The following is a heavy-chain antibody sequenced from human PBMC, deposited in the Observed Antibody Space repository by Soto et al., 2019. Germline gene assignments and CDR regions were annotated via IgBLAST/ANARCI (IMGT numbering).Heavy chain of an antibody. Sequence: EVQLLESGGGLVQPGGSLRLSCAASGFTFSSYAMSWVRQAPGKGLEWVSAISGSGGSTYYADSVKGRFTFSRDNSKNTLSLPIISLRAEDTSVDYGARRTSSWSVDYGGQGTLVTVAA. D-gene: IGHD6-13*01. CDR2: ISGSGGST. CDR3: ARRTSSWSVDY. CDR1: GFTFSSYA. V-gene: IGHV3-23*01. J-gene: IGHJ4*02.